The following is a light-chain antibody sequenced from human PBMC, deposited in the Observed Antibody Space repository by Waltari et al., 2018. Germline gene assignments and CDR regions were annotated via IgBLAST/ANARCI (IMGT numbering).Light chain of an antibody. CDR3: QVWDSTSHHVI. CDR1: IIGSET. V-gene: IGLV3-21*02. J-gene: IGLJ2*01. Sequence: SYVLTHPPSLSVAPGQTARLVCAGDIIGSETDQWYQQMPGRAPVLLVVVNSSRVSGIYAGFIVAKSANTATLTLTRVEAVYEADYSCQVWDSTSHHVIFGGGTKLTVL. CDR2: VNS.